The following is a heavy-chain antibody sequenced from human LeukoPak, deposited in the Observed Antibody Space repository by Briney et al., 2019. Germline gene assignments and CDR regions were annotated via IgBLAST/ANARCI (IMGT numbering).Heavy chain of an antibody. D-gene: IGHD5-18*01. CDR3: VRVSPDGYSYGHFDP. V-gene: IGHV4-59*01. CDR2: IYYSGST. Sequence: SETLSLTCTVSGGSISSYYWSWIRQPPGKGLEWIGYIYYSGSTNYNPSLKSRVTISVDTSKNQFSLKLSSVTAADTAVYYCVRVSPDGYSYGHFDPWGQGTLVTVSS. CDR1: GGSISSYY. J-gene: IGHJ5*02.